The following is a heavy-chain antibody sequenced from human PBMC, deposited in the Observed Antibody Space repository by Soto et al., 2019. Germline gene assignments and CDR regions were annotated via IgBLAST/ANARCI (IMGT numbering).Heavy chain of an antibody. CDR2: ISNNGIGT. CDR1: GFTFSSHA. CDR3: ARAMGYYYYYMDV. J-gene: IGHJ6*03. D-gene: IGHD2-8*01. V-gene: IGHV3-64*01. Sequence: EVQLVESGGGLVQPGGSLRLSCAASGFTFSSHAMHWVRQAPGKGLEYVSAISNNGIGTFYANSVKGRFTISRDNSKNTLYLQMGSLRAEDMAVYYCARAMGYYYYYMDVCGKGTTVTVS.